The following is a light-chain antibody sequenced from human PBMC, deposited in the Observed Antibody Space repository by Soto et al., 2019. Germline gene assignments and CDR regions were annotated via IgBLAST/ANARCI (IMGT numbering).Light chain of an antibody. CDR3: QQYNSWLWT. J-gene: IGKJ1*01. V-gene: IGKV3-15*01. CDR1: ESVSSN. Sequence: EVVMTQSPATLSVSPGERATHSCRASESVSSNLAWYQQSPGQAPRLVIYGASTRATGIPARFSGSGSGTEFTLTISSLQSEDYAVYYCQQYNSWLWTFGQGTKVDIK. CDR2: GAS.